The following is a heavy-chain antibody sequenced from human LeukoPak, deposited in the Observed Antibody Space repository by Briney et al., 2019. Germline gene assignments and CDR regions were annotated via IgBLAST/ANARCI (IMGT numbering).Heavy chain of an antibody. CDR2: IYSGGGI. Sequence: PGGSLRLSCAVSGFSVSSNYMSWVRQAPGKGLEWVSVIYSGGGIYYADSVKGRFTSSRDSSKNMMYLQLNSLRVEDTAVYFCARDSHKGFWGQGAPVTVSS. V-gene: IGHV3-66*01. CDR1: GFSVSSNY. J-gene: IGHJ4*02. CDR3: ARDSHKGF.